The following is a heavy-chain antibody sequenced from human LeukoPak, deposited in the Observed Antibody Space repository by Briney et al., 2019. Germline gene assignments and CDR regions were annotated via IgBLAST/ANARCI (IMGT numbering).Heavy chain of an antibody. V-gene: IGHV3-30*04. CDR3: ARRSRDGWYFDY. CDR2: ISYDGSAK. CDR1: GFTFTNFA. Sequence: SLRLSCAASGFTFTNFAVHWVHQAPGKGLEWVAFISYDGSAKYYADSVKGRFTISRDNSKNTLYLQMNSLRTEDTAVYYCARRSRDGWYFDYWGQGTLVTVSS. J-gene: IGHJ4*02. D-gene: IGHD5-24*01.